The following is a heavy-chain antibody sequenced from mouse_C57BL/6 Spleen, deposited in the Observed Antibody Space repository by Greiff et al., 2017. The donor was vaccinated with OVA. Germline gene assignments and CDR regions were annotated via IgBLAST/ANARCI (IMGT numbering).Heavy chain of an antibody. CDR1: GYTFTDYY. J-gene: IGHJ3*01. Sequence: VQLQQSGPELVKPGASVKISCKASGYTFTDYYMNWVKQSHGKSLEWIGDINPNNGGTSYNQKFKGKATLTVDKSSSTAYMELRSLTSEDSAVYYCAIGDYYGSRSWFAYWGQGTLVTVSA. CDR2: INPNNGGT. V-gene: IGHV1-26*01. D-gene: IGHD1-1*01. CDR3: AIGDYYGSRSWFAY.